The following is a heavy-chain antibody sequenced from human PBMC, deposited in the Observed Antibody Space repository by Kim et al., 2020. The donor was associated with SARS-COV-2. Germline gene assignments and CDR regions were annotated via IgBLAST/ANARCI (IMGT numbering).Heavy chain of an antibody. J-gene: IGHJ6*02. V-gene: IGHV3-11*06. D-gene: IGHD6-13*01. Sequence: KGRFTISRDNAKNSLYLQMNSLRAEDTAVYYCATSGQQQLVSYYYYGMDVWGQGTTVTVSS. CDR3: ATSGQQQLVSYYYYGMDV.